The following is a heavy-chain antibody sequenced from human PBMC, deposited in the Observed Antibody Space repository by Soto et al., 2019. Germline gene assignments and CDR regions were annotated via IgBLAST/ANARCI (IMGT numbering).Heavy chain of an antibody. D-gene: IGHD3-10*01. V-gene: IGHV4-34*01. CDR1: GGSFSGYY. J-gene: IGHJ6*03. CDR3: ARFGSGSYFDYYYYYYMDV. Sequence: SETLSLTCAVYGGSFSGYYWSWIRQPPGKGLEWIGEINHSGSTNYNPSLKSRVTISVDTSKNQFSLKLSSVTAADTAVYYCARFGSGSYFDYYYYYYMDVWGKGTTVTVSS. CDR2: INHSGST.